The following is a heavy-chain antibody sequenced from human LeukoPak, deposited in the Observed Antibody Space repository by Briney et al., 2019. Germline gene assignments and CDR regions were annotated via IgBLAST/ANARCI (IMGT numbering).Heavy chain of an antibody. V-gene: IGHV3-30*03. CDR2: ISYDGSNK. CDR3: ARGYSSSLDY. Sequence: GGSLRLSCAASRFTFSNYGMHWVRQAPGKGLEWVAVISYDGSNKYYADSVKGRFTISRDNSKNTLYLQMNSLRAEDTAVYYCARGYSSSLDYWGQGTLVTVSS. J-gene: IGHJ4*02. D-gene: IGHD6-13*01. CDR1: RFTFSNYG.